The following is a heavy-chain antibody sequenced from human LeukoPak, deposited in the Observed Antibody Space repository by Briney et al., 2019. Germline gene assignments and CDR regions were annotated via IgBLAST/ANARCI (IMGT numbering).Heavy chain of an antibody. CDR1: GFTFSSYW. V-gene: IGHV3-7*01. Sequence: PGGSLRLSCAASGFTFSSYWMTWVRQAPGKGLEWVANIKQDGSDKYSVDSLKGRFTISRDNAKKLLYLQMNSLRVEDTAVYYCARVGPPYYYYYMDVWGKGTTVTVSS. J-gene: IGHJ6*03. CDR2: IKQDGSDK. CDR3: ARVGPPYYYYYMDV.